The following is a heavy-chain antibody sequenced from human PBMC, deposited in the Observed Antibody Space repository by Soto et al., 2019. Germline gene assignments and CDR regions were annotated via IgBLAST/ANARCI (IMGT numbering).Heavy chain of an antibody. D-gene: IGHD3-22*01. CDR3: AKDPYYYDTSDMDV. J-gene: IGHJ6*02. CDR2: IGGSGGST. Sequence: GSLRLSCAASGFTFSSYAMSWVRQAPGKGLEWVSAIGGSGGSTYYADSVKGRFTISRDNSKNTLFLQMNSLRAEDTAVYYCAKDPYYYDTSDMDVWGQGTSVTVSS. V-gene: IGHV3-23*01. CDR1: GFTFSSYA.